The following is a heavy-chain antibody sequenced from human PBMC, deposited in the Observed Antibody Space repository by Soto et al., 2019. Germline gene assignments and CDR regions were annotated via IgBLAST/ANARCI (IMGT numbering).Heavy chain of an antibody. D-gene: IGHD1-26*01. Sequence: SETLSLTCTVSGGSISSYYWSWIRQPPGKGLEWIGYIYYSGSTNYNPSLKSRVTISVDTSKNQFSLKLSSVTAADTAVYYCARDGRTGMDVWGQGTKVTVSS. CDR2: IYYSGST. CDR3: ARDGRTGMDV. J-gene: IGHJ6*02. CDR1: GGSISSYY. V-gene: IGHV4-59*01.